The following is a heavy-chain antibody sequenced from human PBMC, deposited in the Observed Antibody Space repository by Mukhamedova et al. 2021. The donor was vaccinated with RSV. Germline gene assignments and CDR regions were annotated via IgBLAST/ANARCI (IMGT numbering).Heavy chain of an antibody. D-gene: IGHD2-2*01. J-gene: IGHJ6*03. V-gene: IGHV3-7*01. Sequence: IKQDGSEKYYVDSVKGRFTISRDNAKNSLYLQMNSLRAEDTAVYYCARDRCSSTSCYYMDVWGQGTTVTVSS. CDR2: IKQDGSEK. CDR3: ARDRCSSTSCYYMDV.